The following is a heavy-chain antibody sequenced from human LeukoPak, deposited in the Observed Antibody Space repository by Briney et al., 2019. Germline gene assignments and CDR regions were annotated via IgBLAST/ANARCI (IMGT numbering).Heavy chain of an antibody. CDR3: ARGGWLRLGYFDY. CDR1: GFTFSSYW. V-gene: IGHV3-7*01. CDR2: IKQDGSEK. Sequence: PGGSLRHSCSASGFTFSSYWMSWVRQAPGKGLEWVANIKQDGSEKYYVDSVKGRFTISRDNAKNSLYLQMNSLRAEDTAVYYCARGGWLRLGYFDYWGQGTLVTVSS. D-gene: IGHD5-12*01. J-gene: IGHJ4*02.